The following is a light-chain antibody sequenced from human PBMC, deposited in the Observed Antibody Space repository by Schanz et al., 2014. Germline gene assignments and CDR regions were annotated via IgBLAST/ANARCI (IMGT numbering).Light chain of an antibody. V-gene: IGKV3D-20*02. J-gene: IGKJ3*01. CDR3: QQRAKWPRT. CDR2: GAS. Sequence: EIVLTQSPATLSLSPGERATLSCRASQSVSNNYLAWYQQKPGQAPTLLIHGASSRATGIPDRFSGSGSGTDYTLTISSLEPEDFAVYYCQQRAKWPRTFGPGTKVDVK. CDR1: QSVSNNY.